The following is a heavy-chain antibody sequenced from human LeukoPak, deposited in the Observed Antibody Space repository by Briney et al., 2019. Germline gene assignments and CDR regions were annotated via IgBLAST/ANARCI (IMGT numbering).Heavy chain of an antibody. CDR3: ARLHSSGWYEMGAFDI. CDR1: GYTFTSYY. V-gene: IGHV1-46*01. D-gene: IGHD6-19*01. Sequence: ASVKVSCKASGYTFTSYYMHWVRQAPGQGLEWMGIINPSGGSTSYAQKFQGRVTMTRDMSTSTVYMELSSLRSEDTAVYYCARLHSSGWYEMGAFDIWGQGTMVTVSS. CDR2: INPSGGST. J-gene: IGHJ3*02.